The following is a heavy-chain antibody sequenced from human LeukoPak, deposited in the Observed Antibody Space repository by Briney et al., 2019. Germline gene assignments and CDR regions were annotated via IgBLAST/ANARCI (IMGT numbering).Heavy chain of an antibody. J-gene: IGHJ4*02. V-gene: IGHV4-39*01. D-gene: IGHD2-2*01. CDR3: ARRQSTYCSSTSCYRRDVDY. CDR1: GGSISSSSYY. CDR2: IYYSGST. Sequence: PSETLSLTCTVSGGSISSSSYYWGWIRQPPGKGLEWIGSIYYSGSTYYNPSLKSRVTISVDTSKNQFSLKLSSVTAADTAVYCCARRQSTYCSSTSCYRRDVDYWGQGTLVTVSS.